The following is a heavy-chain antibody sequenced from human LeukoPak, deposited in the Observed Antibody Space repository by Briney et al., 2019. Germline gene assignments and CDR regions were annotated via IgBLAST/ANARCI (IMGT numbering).Heavy chain of an antibody. D-gene: IGHD6-19*01. V-gene: IGHV3-23*01. CDR2: ISGSGGST. CDR3: AKDVKAVADNPDFDY. Sequence: GGSLRLSCAASGFTFSSYAMSWVRQAPGKGLEWVSAISGSGGSTYYADSVKGRFTISRDNSKNTLYLQMNSLRAEDTAVYYCAKDVKAVADNPDFDYGAQETLVTVPS. CDR1: GFTFSSYA. J-gene: IGHJ4*02.